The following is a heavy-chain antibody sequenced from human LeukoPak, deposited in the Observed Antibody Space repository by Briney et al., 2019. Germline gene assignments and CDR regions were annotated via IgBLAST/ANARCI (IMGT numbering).Heavy chain of an antibody. CDR1: GFTFSSYA. CDR3: AKDRGEWLLSGSLDY. J-gene: IGHJ4*02. Sequence: GGSLRLSCAASGFTFSSYAMSWVRQAPGKGLEWVSAISGSGGSTYYADSVKGRFTISRDNSKNTLYLQMNSLRAEDTAVYYCAKDRGEWLLSGSLDYWGQGTLVTVSS. CDR2: ISGSGGST. D-gene: IGHD3-3*01. V-gene: IGHV3-23*01.